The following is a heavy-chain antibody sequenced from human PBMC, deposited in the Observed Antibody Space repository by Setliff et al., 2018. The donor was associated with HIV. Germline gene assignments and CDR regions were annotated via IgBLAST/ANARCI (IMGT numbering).Heavy chain of an antibody. D-gene: IGHD3-22*01. Sequence: GKSLKISCKGSEYRFTNYWTGWVRQMPGKGLEWLGNIYPGDSDTRYSPSFQGQVTISVDKSLDSAYLQWNTLKASDTAMYYCARSNRGYDSRGFYRENWFDPWGQGTQVTVSS. V-gene: IGHV5-51*03. CDR2: IYPGDSDT. CDR1: EYRFTNYW. CDR3: ARSNRGYDSRGFYRENWFDP. J-gene: IGHJ5*02.